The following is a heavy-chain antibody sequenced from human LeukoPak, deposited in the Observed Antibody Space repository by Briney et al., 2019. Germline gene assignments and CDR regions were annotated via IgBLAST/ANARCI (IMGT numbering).Heavy chain of an antibody. V-gene: IGHV1-8*01. CDR2: MNPNSGKT. Sequence: ASVKVSCKASGYTFTSYDINWVRQATGQGLEWMGWMNPNSGKTGYAQKFQGRVTITRDTSISTAYMELSSLRSEDTAVYYCARRARDCSRTTCFNYYYYTDVWGKGTTVTVSS. CDR1: GYTFTSYD. D-gene: IGHD2-2*01. CDR3: ARRARDCSRTTCFNYYYYTDV. J-gene: IGHJ6*03.